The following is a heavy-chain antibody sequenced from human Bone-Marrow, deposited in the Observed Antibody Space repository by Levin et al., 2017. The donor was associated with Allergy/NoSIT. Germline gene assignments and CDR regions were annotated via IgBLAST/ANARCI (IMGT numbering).Heavy chain of an antibody. Sequence: GGSLRLSCAVSEFTVSTNYMTWVRQAPGKGLEWVSVIYTGGTTYYADSVKGRFTISRDNSKNTLYLQVNSLRAEDTAVYYCAKESRAGIRAFDIWGQGTMVTVSS. V-gene: IGHV3-53*01. CDR1: EFTVSTNY. CDR2: IYTGGTT. CDR3: AKESRAGIRAFDI. D-gene: IGHD3-10*01. J-gene: IGHJ3*02.